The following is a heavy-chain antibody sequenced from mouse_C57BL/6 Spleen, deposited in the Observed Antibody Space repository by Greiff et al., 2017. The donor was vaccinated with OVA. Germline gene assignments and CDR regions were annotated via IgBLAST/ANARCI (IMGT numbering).Heavy chain of an antibody. CDR3: AREGYYDRAGLFAY. J-gene: IGHJ3*01. CDR2: ISDGGSYT. Sequence: EVQGVESGGGLVKPGGSLKLSCAASGFTFSSYAMSWVRQTPEKRLEWVATISDGGSYTYYPDNVKGRFTISRDNAKNNLYLQMSHLKSEDTAMYYCAREGYYDRAGLFAYWGQGTLVTVSA. D-gene: IGHD1-1*02. CDR1: GFTFSSYA. V-gene: IGHV5-4*01.